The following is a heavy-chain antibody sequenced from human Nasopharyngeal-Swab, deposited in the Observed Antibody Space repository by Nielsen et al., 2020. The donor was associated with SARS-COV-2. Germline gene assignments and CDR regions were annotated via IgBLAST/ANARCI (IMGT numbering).Heavy chain of an antibody. Sequence: SETLSLTCTVSGGSISGNIYFWGWIRQPPGKGLEWIGNIYHSGNTYYTPSLKSRVTISLDTSNNQVSLKLSSVTATDTGVYYCARAGRVGDAFTGLDVWGQGTTVTVSS. J-gene: IGHJ6*02. CDR2: IYHSGNT. CDR1: GGSISGNIYF. V-gene: IGHV4-39*07. CDR3: ARAGRVGDAFTGLDV. D-gene: IGHD1-26*01.